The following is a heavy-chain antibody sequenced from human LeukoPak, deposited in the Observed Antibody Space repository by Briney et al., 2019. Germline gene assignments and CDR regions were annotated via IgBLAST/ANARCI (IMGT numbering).Heavy chain of an antibody. CDR1: GFTFSSYA. D-gene: IGHD1-26*01. J-gene: IGHJ4*02. CDR3: AKKGLVDATDLGAFDY. V-gene: IGHV3-23*01. Sequence: PGGSLRLSCAASGFTFSSYAMSWVRQAPGKGLEWVSGISSRSSGIYYADSVKGRFTISRDNSKNTLILQMNSLRVEDTAVYYCAKKGLVDATDLGAFDYWGQGTLVTVSS. CDR2: ISSRSSGI.